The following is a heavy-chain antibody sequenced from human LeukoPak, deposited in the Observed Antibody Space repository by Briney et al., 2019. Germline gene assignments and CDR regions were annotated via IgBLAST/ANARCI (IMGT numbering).Heavy chain of an antibody. CDR1: GGTFSSYA. CDR3: AREEGTRGWLGDY. V-gene: IGHV1-69*06. J-gene: IGHJ4*02. CDR2: IIPIFGTA. Sequence: SVKVSCKASGGTFSSYAISWVRQAPGQGLEWMGGIIPIFGTANYAQKFQGRVTITADKSTSTAYMELSSLRSEDTAVYYCAREEGTRGWLGDYWGQGTLVTVSS. D-gene: IGHD6-19*01.